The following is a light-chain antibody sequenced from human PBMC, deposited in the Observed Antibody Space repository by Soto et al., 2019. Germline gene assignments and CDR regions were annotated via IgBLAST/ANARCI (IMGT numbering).Light chain of an antibody. CDR1: SSDVGGYNY. Sequence: QSVLTQPASVSGSPGQSITISCTGTSSDVGGYNYVSWYHQHPGKAPKVMIYDVSNRPSGVSNRFSGSKSGNTASLTISGLQAEDEADYYCSSFTSSSTDVFGTGTKLTVL. CDR3: SSFTSSSTDV. J-gene: IGLJ1*01. V-gene: IGLV2-14*01. CDR2: DVS.